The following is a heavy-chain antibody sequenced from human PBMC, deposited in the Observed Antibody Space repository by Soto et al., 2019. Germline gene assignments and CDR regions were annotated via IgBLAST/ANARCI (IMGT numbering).Heavy chain of an antibody. Sequence: GASVKVSCKASGFTFTSSAVQWVRQARGQRLEWIGWIVVGSGNTNYAQKFQERVTITRDMSTSTAYMELSSLRSEDTAVYYCAGDHGLLIGDYYYGMDVWGQGTTVTVSS. CDR2: IVVGSGNT. D-gene: IGHD3-22*01. CDR3: AGDHGLLIGDYYYGMDV. CDR1: GFTFTSSA. J-gene: IGHJ6*02. V-gene: IGHV1-58*01.